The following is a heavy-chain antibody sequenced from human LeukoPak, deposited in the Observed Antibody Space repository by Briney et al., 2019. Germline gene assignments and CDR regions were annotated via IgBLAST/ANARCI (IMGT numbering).Heavy chain of an antibody. CDR3: ARVKGYDSSGYYYESAFDI. D-gene: IGHD3-22*01. Sequence: GASVKVSCKASGGTFSSYAISWVRQAPGQGLERMGGIIPIFGTANYAQKFQGRVTITADESTSTAYMELSSLRSEDTAVYYCARVKGYDSSGYYYESAFDIWGQGTMVTVSS. CDR2: IIPIFGTA. V-gene: IGHV1-69*13. J-gene: IGHJ3*02. CDR1: GGTFSSYA.